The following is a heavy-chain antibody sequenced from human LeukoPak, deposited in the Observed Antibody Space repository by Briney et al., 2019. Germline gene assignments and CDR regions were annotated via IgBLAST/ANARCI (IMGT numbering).Heavy chain of an antibody. D-gene: IGHD4-17*01. CDR1: GCTFTPLY. J-gene: IGHJ4*02. V-gene: IGHV1-2*02. CDR3: ARGNRGDPAY. Sequence: ASVKVSCMPSGCTFTPLYVHWVRQAPGQGLEWMGWINPDSGGTKYAQKFQGRVTMTMDTSISTAYMELSSLRSDKTAVYYCARGNRGDPAYWGQGTPVTVSS. CDR2: INPDSGGT.